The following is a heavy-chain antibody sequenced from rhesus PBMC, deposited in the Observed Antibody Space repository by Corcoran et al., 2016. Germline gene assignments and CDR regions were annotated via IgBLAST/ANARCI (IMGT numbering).Heavy chain of an antibody. V-gene: IGHV3-132*02. J-gene: IGHJ3*01. Sequence: VEQLVESGGSLVQPGASLRLSCAASEVTFRRYDMHWVRSAPGKGLDWVSASSMGGGPYYPSSVQCRFTISRDNAKNSVYLQMNSLGAEDTAVYYCARGSGIAAAADAFDFWGQGLRVTVSS. CDR1: EVTFRRYD. CDR2: SSMGGGP. CDR3: ARGSGIAAAADAFDF. D-gene: IGHD6-31*01.